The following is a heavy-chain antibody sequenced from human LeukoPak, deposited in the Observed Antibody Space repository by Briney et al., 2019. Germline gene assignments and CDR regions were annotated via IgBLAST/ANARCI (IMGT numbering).Heavy chain of an antibody. CDR2: TYYRSKWYN. V-gene: IGHV6-1*01. J-gene: IGHJ5*02. D-gene: IGHD6-13*01. CDR1: GDSVSSNSAA. Sequence: SQTLSLTCAISGDSVSSNSAAWNWIRQSPARGLEWLGRTYYRSKWYNDYAVSVKSRITINPDTSKNQFSLQLNSVTPEDTAVYYCARDISSSSWYGPLSSNWFDPWGQGTLVTVSS. CDR3: ARDISSSSWYGPLSSNWFDP.